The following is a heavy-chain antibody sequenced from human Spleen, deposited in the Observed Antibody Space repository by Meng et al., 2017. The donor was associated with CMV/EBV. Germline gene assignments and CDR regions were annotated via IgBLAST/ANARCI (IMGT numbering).Heavy chain of an antibody. Sequence: KVSCKGSGYSFTSNWIGWVRQMPGKGLEWMGIIYPGDSDTRYSPSFQGRVTISVDKSISTAYVHWSSLKASDTATYYCARDLKGGYYYGMDVWGQGTTVTVSS. V-gene: IGHV5-51*01. D-gene: IGHD3-16*01. CDR2: IYPGDSDT. CDR3: ARDLKGGYYYGMDV. CDR1: GYSFTSNW. J-gene: IGHJ6*02.